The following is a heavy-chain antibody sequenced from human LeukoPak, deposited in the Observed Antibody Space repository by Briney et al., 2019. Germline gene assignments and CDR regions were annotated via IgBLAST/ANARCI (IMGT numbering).Heavy chain of an antibody. CDR2: IYYSGST. D-gene: IGHD3-10*01. J-gene: IGHJ4*02. CDR1: GGSISSGDYY. Sequence: SETLSLTCTVSGGSISSGDYYWSWIRQSPGKGLEWIGYIYYSGSTYYNPSLKSRVTISVDTSTDQFSLKLSSVTAADTAVYFCAYGSGSYPPHYFDYWGQGTLVTVSS. CDR3: AYGSGSYPPHYFDY. V-gene: IGHV4-30-4*01.